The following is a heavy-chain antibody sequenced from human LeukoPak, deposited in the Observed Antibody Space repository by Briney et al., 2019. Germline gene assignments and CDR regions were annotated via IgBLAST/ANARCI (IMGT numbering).Heavy chain of an antibody. CDR1: GGSISSSNW. CDR3: ARSSEGRYYYDSSGFSYYYYYMDV. CDR2: IYHSGST. J-gene: IGHJ6*03. Sequence: SSETLSLTCTVSGGSISSSNWWSWVRQPPGKGLEWIGEIYHSGSTNYNPSLKSRVTISVDTSKNQFSLKLSSVTAADTAVYYCARSSEGRYYYDSSGFSYYYYYMDVWGKGTTVTISS. D-gene: IGHD3-22*01. V-gene: IGHV4-4*02.